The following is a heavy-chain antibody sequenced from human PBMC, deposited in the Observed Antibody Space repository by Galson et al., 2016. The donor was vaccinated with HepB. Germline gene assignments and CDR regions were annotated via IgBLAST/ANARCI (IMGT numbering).Heavy chain of an antibody. CDR1: GFTFTSYA. V-gene: IGHV3-23*01. Sequence: SLRLSCAASGFTFTSYAMSWVRQAPGKGLEWVSGISGRDGRTYYADSVKGRFTISRDNSKNTLYLQINSLRAEDTAVYYCAKDGRIYCSSASCHDHFHYWGQGTLVTVSS. D-gene: IGHD2-2*01. CDR3: AKDGRIYCSSASCHDHFHY. J-gene: IGHJ4*02. CDR2: ISGRDGRT.